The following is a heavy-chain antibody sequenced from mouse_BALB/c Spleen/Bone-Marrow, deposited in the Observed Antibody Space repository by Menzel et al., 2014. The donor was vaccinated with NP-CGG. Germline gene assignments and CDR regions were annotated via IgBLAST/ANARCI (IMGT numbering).Heavy chain of an antibody. V-gene: IGHV1S26*01. Sequence: PGQGLEWIGYINPSSGYTNYNQKFKDKATLTADKSSSTAYMQLSRLTSEDSAVYYCARAAYYRYDEGAWFAYWGQGTLVTVSA. D-gene: IGHD2-14*01. CDR2: INPSSGYT. CDR3: ARAAYYRYDEGAWFAY. J-gene: IGHJ3*01.